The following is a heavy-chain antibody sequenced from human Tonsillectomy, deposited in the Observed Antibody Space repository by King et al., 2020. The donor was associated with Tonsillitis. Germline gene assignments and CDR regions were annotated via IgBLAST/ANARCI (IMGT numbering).Heavy chain of an antibody. CDR3: ARRFIVMVRGVRGDWFDP. Sequence: VQLQESGPGLVKPSETLSLTCTVSGGSINAFYWTWIRQPPGKGLEWIGEISHTGTTNYNPSFKSRVTMSVDTSKNQFSLNLSSVTAADTAVYYCARRFIVMVRGVRGDWFDPWGQGTRVTVSS. V-gene: IGHV4-59*08. CDR1: GGSINAFY. J-gene: IGHJ5*02. D-gene: IGHD3-10*01. CDR2: ISHTGTT.